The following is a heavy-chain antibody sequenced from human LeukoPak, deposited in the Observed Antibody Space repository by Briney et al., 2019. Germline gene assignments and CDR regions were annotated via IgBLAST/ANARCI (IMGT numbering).Heavy chain of an antibody. V-gene: IGHV1-18*01. Sequence: ASVKVSCKASGYTFTSYGISWVRRAPGQGLEWMGWISAYNGNTNYAQKLQGRVTMTTDTSTSTAYMELRSLRSDDTAVYYCARDFWFGAFEVIVDVWGQGTTVTVSS. D-gene: IGHD3-10*01. CDR3: ARDFWFGAFEVIVDV. CDR2: ISAYNGNT. J-gene: IGHJ6*02. CDR1: GYTFTSYG.